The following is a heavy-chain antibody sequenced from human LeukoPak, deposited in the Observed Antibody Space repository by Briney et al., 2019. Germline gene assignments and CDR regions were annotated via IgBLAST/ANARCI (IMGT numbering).Heavy chain of an antibody. V-gene: IGHV1-24*01. CDR1: GYTLTELS. CDR3: ATDRVITFGGVIVSIPRSFDY. J-gene: IGHJ4*02. CDR2: FDPEDGET. Sequence: ASVKVSCKVSGYTLTELSMHWVRQAPGKGLEWMGGFDPEDGETIYAQKFQGRVTMTEDTSTDTAYMELSSLRSEDTAVYYCATDRVITFGGVIVSIPRSFDYWGQGTLVTVSS. D-gene: IGHD3-16*02.